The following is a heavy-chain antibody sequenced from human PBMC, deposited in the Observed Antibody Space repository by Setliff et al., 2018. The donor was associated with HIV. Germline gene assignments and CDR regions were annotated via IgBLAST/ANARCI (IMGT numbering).Heavy chain of an antibody. D-gene: IGHD3-22*01. CDR2: ISYDGSNK. J-gene: IGHJ4*02. V-gene: IGHV3-30*03. CDR3: ARDMRYDSSGYPTWYFDY. Sequence: QTGGSLRLSCAASGFTFSTYSMNWVRQAPGKGLEWVAVISYDGSNKYYADSVKGRFTISRDNAKNSLYLQMDSLRAEDTALYYCARDMRYDSSGYPTWYFDYWGQGTLVTVSS. CDR1: GFTFSTYS.